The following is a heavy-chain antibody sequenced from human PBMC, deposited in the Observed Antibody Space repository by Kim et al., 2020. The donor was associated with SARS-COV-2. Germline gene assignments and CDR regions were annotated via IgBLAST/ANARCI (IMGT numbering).Heavy chain of an antibody. CDR1: GGSISSSSYY. J-gene: IGHJ4*02. D-gene: IGHD3-10*01. Sequence: SETLSLTCTVSGGSISSSSYYWGWIRQPPGKGLEWIGSIYYSGSTYYNPSLKSQVTISVDTSKNQFSLKLSSVTAADTAVYYCARVVRRGYYYGSGSYSFTGSGHYWGQGTLVTVSS. V-gene: IGHV4-39*01. CDR3: ARVVRRGYYYGSGSYSFTGSGHY. CDR2: IYYSGST.